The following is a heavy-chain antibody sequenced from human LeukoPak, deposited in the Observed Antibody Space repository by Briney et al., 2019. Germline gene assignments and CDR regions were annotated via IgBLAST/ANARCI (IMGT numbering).Heavy chain of an antibody. CDR1: GYTFTGNY. CDR2: ISPNNGGT. J-gene: IGHJ6*03. CDR3: ARDDYGSGTGYYMDV. D-gene: IGHD3-10*01. V-gene: IGHV1-2*02. Sequence: ASVKDSCKASGYTFTGNYIHWVRQAPGQGLKWMGWISPNNGGTDYAQKFQGRVIMTRDTSISTDYMELSNLTSDDTAVYYCARDDYGSGTGYYMDVWGKGTTVTVSS.